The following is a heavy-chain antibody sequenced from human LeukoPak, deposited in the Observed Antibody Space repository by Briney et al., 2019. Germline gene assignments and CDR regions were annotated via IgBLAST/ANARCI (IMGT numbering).Heavy chain of an antibody. CDR1: GFTFDDYG. CDR3: AKDRLLNCRGDCYIFDY. CDR2: ISGSGDST. J-gene: IGHJ4*02. V-gene: IGHV3-23*01. Sequence: GGSLRLPCAASGFTFDDYGMSWVRQAPGKGLEWVSSISGSGDSTFYADSVKGRFSISRDNSKNTLYLQVNGLRTEDTAVYYCAKDRLLNCRGDCYIFDYWGQGTVVTVSS. D-gene: IGHD2-21*02.